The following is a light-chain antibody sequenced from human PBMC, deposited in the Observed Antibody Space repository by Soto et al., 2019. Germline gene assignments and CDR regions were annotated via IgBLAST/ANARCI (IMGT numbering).Light chain of an antibody. V-gene: IGKV3-11*01. J-gene: IGKJ3*01. CDR2: DAS. CDR3: QQRSNRFT. CDR1: QSVSSY. Sequence: EIVLTQSPATLSLSPWERATLSCRASQSVSSYLAWYQQKPGQAPRLLIYDASNRATGIPARFSGSGSGTDFTLTISSLEPEDFAVYYCQQRSNRFTFGPGTKVDIK.